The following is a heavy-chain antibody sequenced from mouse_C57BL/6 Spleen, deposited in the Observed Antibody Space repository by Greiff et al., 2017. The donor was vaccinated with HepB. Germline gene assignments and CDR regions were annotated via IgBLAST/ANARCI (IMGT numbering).Heavy chain of an antibody. CDR3: ARHFHYYGSSSYAMDY. Sequence: EVKLMESEGDLVKPGGSLKLSCAASGFTFSSYGMSWVRQTPDKRLEWVATISSGGSYTYYPDSVKGRFNISRDNAKNTLYLQMSSLKSEDTAMYYCARHFHYYGSSSYAMDYWGQGTSVTVSS. D-gene: IGHD1-1*01. CDR1: GFTFSSYG. J-gene: IGHJ4*01. CDR2: ISSGGSYT. V-gene: IGHV5-6*01.